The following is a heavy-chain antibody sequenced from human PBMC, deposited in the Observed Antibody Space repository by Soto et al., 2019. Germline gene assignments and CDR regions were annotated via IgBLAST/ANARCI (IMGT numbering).Heavy chain of an antibody. CDR3: ARDLAGIHLSPKRYGRDV. V-gene: IGHV4-4*02. D-gene: IGHD5-18*01. J-gene: IGHJ6*04. CDR1: GGSISSSNW. Sequence: SETLSLTCAVSGGSISSSNWWSWVRQPPGKGLEWIGEIYHSGSTNYNPSLKSRVTISVDKSKNQFSLKLSSVTAADTAVYYCARDLAGIHLSPKRYGRDVWGKGTTVTVSS. CDR2: IYHSGST.